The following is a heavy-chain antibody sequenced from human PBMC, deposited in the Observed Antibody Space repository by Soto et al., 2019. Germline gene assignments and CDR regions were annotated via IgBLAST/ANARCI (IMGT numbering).Heavy chain of an antibody. CDR3: ASCQGEYCGSSSHFNWYFDL. D-gene: IGHD2-2*01. Sequence: EVQLLESGGGLVQPGGSLRLSCAASGFTFSSYAMSWVRQAPGKGLEWVSTISGSGVSTYYADSVKGRFSISRDNSKNTLYLQMNTLGAEDTALYYCASCQGEYCGSSSHFNWYFDLWGRGTLVTVSS. CDR1: GFTFSSYA. V-gene: IGHV3-23*01. CDR2: ISGSGVST. J-gene: IGHJ2*01.